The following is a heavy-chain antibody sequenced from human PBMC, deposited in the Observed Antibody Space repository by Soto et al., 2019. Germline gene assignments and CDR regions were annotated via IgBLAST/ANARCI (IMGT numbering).Heavy chain of an antibody. CDR3: ARDPVDSNVAGYYYYYMDV. V-gene: IGHV3-23*01. J-gene: IGHJ6*03. CDR2: ISGSGGDT. CDR1: GFTFSNYA. Sequence: EVQLLESGGGLLQPGGSLRLSCAASGFTFSNYAMSWVRQAPGKGLEWVSAISGSGGDTYYADSVKGRFTISRDNSKNMLYLQINSLRAEDTAIYYCARDPVDSNVAGYYYYYMDVWGKGTTVTVSS. D-gene: IGHD1-1*01.